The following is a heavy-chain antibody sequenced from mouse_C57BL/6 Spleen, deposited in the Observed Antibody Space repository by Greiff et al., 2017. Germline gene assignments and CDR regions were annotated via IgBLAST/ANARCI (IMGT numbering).Heavy chain of an antibody. Sequence: EVQGVESGGGLVQPGGSLSLSCAASGFTFTDYYMSWVRQPPGKALEWLGFIRNKANGYTTEYSASVKGRFTISRDNSQSILYLQMNALRAEDSATYYCARYYGSSYSAMDYWGQGTSVTVSS. D-gene: IGHD1-1*01. CDR1: GFTFTDYY. CDR2: IRNKANGYTT. CDR3: ARYYGSSYSAMDY. J-gene: IGHJ4*01. V-gene: IGHV7-3*01.